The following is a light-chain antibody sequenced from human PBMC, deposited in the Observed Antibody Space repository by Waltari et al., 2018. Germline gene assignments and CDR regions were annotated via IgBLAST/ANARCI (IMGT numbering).Light chain of an antibody. J-gene: IGLJ1*01. Sequence: QSALTQPASVSGSPGQSITISCTGTSSDVGGYNYVAWFQQYPGKAPKLLIYDVTNRLEGVPNRCSGSKSGNTASLAFSGLQAEDEADYYCDSYTSSVTRIFGTGTKVTVL. CDR2: DVT. CDR3: DSYTSSVTRI. V-gene: IGLV2-14*03. CDR1: SSDVGGYNY.